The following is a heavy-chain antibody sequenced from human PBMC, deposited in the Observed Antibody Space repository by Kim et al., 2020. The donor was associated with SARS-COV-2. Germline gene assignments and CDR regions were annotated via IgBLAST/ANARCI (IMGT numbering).Heavy chain of an antibody. Sequence: SETLSLTCAVYGGSFSGYYWSWIRQPPGKGLEWIGEINHSGSTNYNPSLKSRATISVDTSKNQFSLKLSSVTAADTAVYYCARYAYYYYGMDVWGQGTT. J-gene: IGHJ6*02. CDR3: ARYAYYYYGMDV. V-gene: IGHV4-34*01. CDR1: GGSFSGYY. CDR2: INHSGST.